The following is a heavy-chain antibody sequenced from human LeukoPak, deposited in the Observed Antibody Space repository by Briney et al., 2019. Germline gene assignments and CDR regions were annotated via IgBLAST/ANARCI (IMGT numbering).Heavy chain of an antibody. J-gene: IGHJ4*02. CDR2: IYSGENT. D-gene: IGHD5-18*01. CDR3: ARERVPWIQLWLGYFDF. Sequence: GRSLRLSCAASGFTVSSNYMAWVRQAPGKGLEWVSIIYSGENTQYADSVKGRFTISRDNSKNTLYLQMNNLKVEDTAVYYCARERVPWIQLWLGYFDFWGQGTQVTVSS. CDR1: GFTVSSNY. V-gene: IGHV3-66*01.